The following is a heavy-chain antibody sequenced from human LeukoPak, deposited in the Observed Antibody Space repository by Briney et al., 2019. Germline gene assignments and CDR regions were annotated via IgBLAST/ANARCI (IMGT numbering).Heavy chain of an antibody. V-gene: IGHV1-18*01. CDR3: AINYDSSGYYYV. D-gene: IGHD3-22*01. CDR2: ISAYNGNT. CDR1: GYTFTSYG. J-gene: IGHJ4*02. Sequence: ASVKVSCKASGYTFTSYGISWVRQAPGQGLEWMGWISAYNGNTNYAQKFQGRVTITADKSTSTAYMELSSLRSEDTAVYYCAINYDSSGYYYVWGQGTLVTVSS.